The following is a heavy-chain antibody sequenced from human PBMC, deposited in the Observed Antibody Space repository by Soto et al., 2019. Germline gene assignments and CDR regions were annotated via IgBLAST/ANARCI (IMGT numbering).Heavy chain of an antibody. Sequence: PGGSLRLSCAASEFTFDKYYMTWVRQAPGKGPEWVANIKPDGSEQYYVDSVKGRFTISRDNANNSLYLQMNSLRAEETAVYFCARGNWNYYYGFDVWGQGTTVTVSS. CDR1: EFTFDKYY. J-gene: IGHJ6*02. CDR3: ARGNWNYYYGFDV. CDR2: IKPDGSEQ. D-gene: IGHD1-20*01. V-gene: IGHV3-7*01.